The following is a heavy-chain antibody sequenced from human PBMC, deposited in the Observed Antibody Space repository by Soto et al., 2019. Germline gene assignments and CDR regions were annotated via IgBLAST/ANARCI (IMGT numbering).Heavy chain of an antibody. J-gene: IGHJ4*03. CDR3: ARRDTGGFLRYVDN. CDR1: GGTLTNFINYP. Sequence: QMQLVQSGAEVTKPGSSVKVSCKASGGTLTNFINYPINWVRQAPGQALEWMGGIVPNIGTVNYAQKFQGRVTITADQSTGTAYMELSSLRSEATALYYCARRDTGGFLRYVDNWGNGTLVTVSS. CDR2: IVPNIGTV. D-gene: IGHD2-8*02. V-gene: IGHV1-69*01.